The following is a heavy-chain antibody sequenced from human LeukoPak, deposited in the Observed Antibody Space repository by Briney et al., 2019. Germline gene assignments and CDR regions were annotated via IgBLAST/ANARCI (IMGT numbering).Heavy chain of an antibody. D-gene: IGHD6-19*01. V-gene: IGHV4-38-2*02. Sequence: PSETLSLTCTVSGYSISSGYYWGWIRQPLGKGLEWIASIYHSGSPYYNPSLKSRVTISVDTSKNQFSLKLSSVTAADTAVYYCARERVAGTGYDYWGQGTLVTVSS. CDR1: GYSISSGYY. J-gene: IGHJ4*02. CDR2: IYHSGSP. CDR3: ARERVAGTGYDY.